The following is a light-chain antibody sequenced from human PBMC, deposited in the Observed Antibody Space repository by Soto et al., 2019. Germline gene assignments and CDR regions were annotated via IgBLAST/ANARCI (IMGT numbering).Light chain of an antibody. CDR3: QQRSNCYT. V-gene: IGKV3-11*01. Sequence: EIVLTQSPATLSLSPGERATLSCRASQSVSSYLAWYQQKPGQAPRLLIYDASNRATGIPARFSGSGSGTDFPLTISSLEPEDFAFYYCQQRSNCYTFGQGTKRE. CDR2: DAS. J-gene: IGKJ2*01. CDR1: QSVSSY.